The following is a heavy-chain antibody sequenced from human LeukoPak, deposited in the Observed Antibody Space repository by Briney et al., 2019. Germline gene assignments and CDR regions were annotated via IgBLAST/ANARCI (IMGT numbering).Heavy chain of an antibody. J-gene: IGHJ3*02. CDR3: ARHVYSGSYSYAFDI. D-gene: IGHD1-26*01. CDR2: IYYSGST. Sequence: PSETLSLTCTVSGGSISSYYWSWIRQPPGKGLEWIGYIYYSGSTNYNPSLKSRVTISVGTSKNQFSLRLSSVTAADTAVYYCARHVYSGSYSYAFDIWGQGTMVTVSS. CDR1: GGSISSYY. V-gene: IGHV4-59*08.